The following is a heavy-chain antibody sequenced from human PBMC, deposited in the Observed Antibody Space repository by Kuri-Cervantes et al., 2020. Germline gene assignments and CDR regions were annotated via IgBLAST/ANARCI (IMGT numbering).Heavy chain of an antibody. CDR1: GFTFSNAW. CDR2: IKSKTDGGTT. D-gene: IGHD1-26*01. J-gene: IGHJ3*01. Sequence: GESLKISCAASGFTFSNAWMSWVRQAPGKGLEWVGRIKSKTDGGTTDYAAPVKGRFTISRDDSNNSLYLQMNSLKTEDTALYYCVRERLRGSGSYVDGFDVWGQGTMVTVSS. CDR3: VRERLRGSGSYVDGFDV. V-gene: IGHV3-15*01.